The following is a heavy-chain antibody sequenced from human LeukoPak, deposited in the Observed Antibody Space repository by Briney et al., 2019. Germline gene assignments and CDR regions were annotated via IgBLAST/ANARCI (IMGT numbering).Heavy chain of an antibody. CDR1: GYSISSGYY. V-gene: IGHV4-38-2*02. D-gene: IGHD6-6*01. J-gene: IGHJ2*01. CDR2: IYYSGST. Sequence: PSETLSLTCTVSGYSISSGYYWGWIRQPPGKGLEWIGSIYYSGSTYYNPSLKGRVTISVDTSKNQFSLKLSSVTAADTAVYYCARASHGWYFDLWGRGTLVTVSS. CDR3: ARASHGWYFDL.